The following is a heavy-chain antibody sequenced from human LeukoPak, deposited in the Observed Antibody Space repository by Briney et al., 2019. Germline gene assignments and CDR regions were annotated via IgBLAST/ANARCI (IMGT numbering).Heavy chain of an antibody. D-gene: IGHD3-22*01. CDR3: ARPGDYYDSSGYYAYTL. J-gene: IGHJ3*01. Sequence: ASVKVSCKASGCTFTSYDINWVRQATGQGLEWMGWMNPNSGNTGYAQKFQGRVTITRNTSISTAYMELSSLRSEDTAVYYCARPGDYYDSSGYYAYTLWGQGTMVTVSS. CDR1: GCTFTSYD. CDR2: MNPNSGNT. V-gene: IGHV1-8*03.